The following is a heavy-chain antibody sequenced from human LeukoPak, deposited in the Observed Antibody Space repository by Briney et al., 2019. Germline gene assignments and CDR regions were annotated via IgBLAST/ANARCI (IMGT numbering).Heavy chain of an antibody. J-gene: IGHJ6*03. Sequence: ASVKVSCKASGYTFTGYYMHWVRQAPGQGLEWMGWINPNSGDTNYAQKFQGRVSMSRDTSISTAYMELSRLRSDDTAVYYCAREIAVAGPYYYYYYMDVWGKGTTVTISS. CDR2: INPNSGDT. CDR1: GYTFTGYY. V-gene: IGHV1-2*02. D-gene: IGHD6-19*01. CDR3: AREIAVAGPYYYYYYMDV.